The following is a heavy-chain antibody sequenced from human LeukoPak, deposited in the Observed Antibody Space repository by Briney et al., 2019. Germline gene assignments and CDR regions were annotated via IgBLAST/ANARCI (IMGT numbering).Heavy chain of an antibody. CDR3: AKGYYYDSSSYYYPYYFDY. J-gene: IGHJ4*02. Sequence: GGSLRLSCAASGFTFSSYAMSWVRQAPGKGLEWVSAISGSGGSTYYADSVKGRFTISRDNSKNTLHLQMNSLRAEDTAVYYCAKGYYYDSSSYYYPYYFDYWGQGTLVTVSS. CDR1: GFTFSSYA. D-gene: IGHD3-22*01. V-gene: IGHV3-23*01. CDR2: ISGSGGST.